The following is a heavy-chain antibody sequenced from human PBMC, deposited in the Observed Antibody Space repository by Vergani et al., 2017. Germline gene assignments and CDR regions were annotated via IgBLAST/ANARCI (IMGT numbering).Heavy chain of an antibody. CDR1: GYTFTGYY. CDR2: INPNSGGT. CDR3: ARGAAAGFYPMKIDAFDI. D-gene: IGHD6-13*01. J-gene: IGHJ3*02. Sequence: QVQLVQSGAEVKKPGASVKVSCKASGYTFTGYYMHWVRQAPGQGLEWMGWINPNSGGTNYAQKFQGRVTMTRDTSISTAYMELSRLRSDDTAVYYCARGAAAGFYPMKIDAFDIWGQGTMVTVSS. V-gene: IGHV1-2*02.